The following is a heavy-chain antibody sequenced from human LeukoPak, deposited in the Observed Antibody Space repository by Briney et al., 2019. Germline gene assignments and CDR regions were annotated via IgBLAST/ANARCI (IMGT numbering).Heavy chain of an antibody. CDR2: IFYSGST. CDR1: GGSISRGGYY. J-gene: IGHJ4*02. V-gene: IGHV4-31*03. CDR3: AVWFGAYYLDY. Sequence: PSQTLSLTCTVSGGSISRGGYYWSWLRQHPGTGLEWVGYIFYSGSTYYNPSLKSRVTISVDTSKNHFSLKLSSVTAADTAVYYCAVWFGAYYLDYWGQGTLVTVSS. D-gene: IGHD3-10*01.